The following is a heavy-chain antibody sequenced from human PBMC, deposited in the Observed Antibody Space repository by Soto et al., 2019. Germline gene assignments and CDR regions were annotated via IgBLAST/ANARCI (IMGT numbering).Heavy chain of an antibody. D-gene: IGHD3-3*01. J-gene: IGHJ5*02. CDR1: GDSVNNNDFY. CDR3: ARLDFRSGYYGGRFDP. V-gene: IGHV4-39*01. Sequence: SETRSLTCTVSGDSVNNNDFYLAWIRQPPGKGLEWVVTIFYSGTNYHNPSLKGRVTASVDRSENQFSLKLTSVTASDTAVYYCARLDFRSGYYGGRFDPWGQGTLVTV. CDR2: IFYSGTN.